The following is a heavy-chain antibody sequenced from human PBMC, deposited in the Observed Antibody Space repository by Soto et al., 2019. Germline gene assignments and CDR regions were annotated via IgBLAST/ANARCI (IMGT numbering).Heavy chain of an antibody. V-gene: IGHV4-34*01. CDR3: ARGCCGSGFRYQH. D-gene: IGHD6-19*01. CDR1: GGSFSGYY. CDR2: INHSGST. Sequence: QVQLQQWGAGLLKPSETLSLTCAVYGGSFSGYYWSWIRQPPGKGLEWIGEINHSGSTNYNPSLNSRVTISVDTSKNQFSLKLSSVTAADTAVYYCARGCCGSGFRYQHWGQGTLVTVSS. J-gene: IGHJ1*01.